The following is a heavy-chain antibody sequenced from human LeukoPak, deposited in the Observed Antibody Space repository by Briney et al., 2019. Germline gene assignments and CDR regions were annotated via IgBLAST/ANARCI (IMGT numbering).Heavy chain of an antibody. V-gene: IGHV4-59*01. CDR3: ARGDGPKWEPDAFDI. J-gene: IGHJ3*02. Sequence: SETLSLTCTVSGGSISSYYWSWIRQPPGKGLEWIGYIYYSGSTNYNPSLKSRVTISVDTSKNQFSLKLSSVTAADTAVYYCARGDGPKWEPDAFDIWGQGTMVTVSS. D-gene: IGHD1-26*01. CDR1: GGSISSYY. CDR2: IYYSGST.